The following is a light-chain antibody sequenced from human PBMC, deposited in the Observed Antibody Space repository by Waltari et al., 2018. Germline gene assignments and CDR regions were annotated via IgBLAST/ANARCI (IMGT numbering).Light chain of an antibody. Sequence: QSALTQPAYVSGSPGQPSTISCRGSSSDVDSYNLVSWYQQHPGKVPKLILYEGNKRPSGVSNRFSGSKSGDTASLTISGLQAEDEAAYYCCSYVTSRTFVFGGGTKVSVL. V-gene: IGLV2-23*03. J-gene: IGLJ2*01. CDR2: EGN. CDR1: SSDVDSYNL. CDR3: CSYVTSRTFV.